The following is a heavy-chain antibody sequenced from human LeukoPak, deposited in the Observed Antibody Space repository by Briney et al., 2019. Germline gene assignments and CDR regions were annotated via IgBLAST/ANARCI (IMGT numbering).Heavy chain of an antibody. V-gene: IGHV4-59*11. CDR2: IYYSGST. CDR3: ARGFDY. CDR1: GGSISSHY. J-gene: IGHJ4*02. Sequence: SETLSLTCTVSGGSISSHYWSWIRQPPGKGLEWIGYIYYSGSTNYSPSLKSRVTISVDTSKNQFSLKLSSVTAADTAVYYCARGFDYWGQGTLVTVSS.